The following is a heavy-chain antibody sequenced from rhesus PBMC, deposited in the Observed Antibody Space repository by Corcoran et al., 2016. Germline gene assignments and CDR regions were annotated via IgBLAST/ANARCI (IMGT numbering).Heavy chain of an antibody. CDR2: ISGSSGST. Sequence: QVQLQESGPGLVKSSETLSLPCAVSGGSFSGYYWGWIRKPPGKGLEWIGYISGSSGSTDYNPSLKSRVTISTDTSKNQFSLKLSSVTAADAAVYYCARDIAAAGTGYWGQGVLVTVSS. CDR1: GGSFSGYY. V-gene: IGHV4-165*01. J-gene: IGHJ4*01. CDR3: ARDIAAAGTGY. D-gene: IGHD6-31*01.